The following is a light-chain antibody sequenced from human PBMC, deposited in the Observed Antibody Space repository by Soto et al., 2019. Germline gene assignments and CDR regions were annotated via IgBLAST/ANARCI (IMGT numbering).Light chain of an antibody. CDR3: QQYNSYDMWS. V-gene: IGKV1-5*01. CDR2: AAS. CDR1: QGISTR. Sequence: DIQMTQSPSTLSASVGDRVTITCRASQGISTRLAWYQQKPGKAPKLLIYAASSLENGVPSRFSGSGSGTEFTLTISSLQPDDFATYCCQQYNSYDMWSFGQGNKVDLK. J-gene: IGKJ1*01.